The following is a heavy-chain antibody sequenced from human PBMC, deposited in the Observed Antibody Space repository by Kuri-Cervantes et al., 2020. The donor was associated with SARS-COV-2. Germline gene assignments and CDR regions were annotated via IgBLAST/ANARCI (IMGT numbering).Heavy chain of an antibody. Sequence: GGSLRLSCAASGFTFSGNWIHWVRQAPGKGLGWVSRINPDGSYTNNADSVKGRFTLSRDNAKNMLFLQMNSLRAEDTAVYYCVRDGDHWNFDYWGQGTLVTVSS. CDR1: GFTFSGNW. CDR3: VRDGDHWNFDY. V-gene: IGHV3-74*01. J-gene: IGHJ4*02. D-gene: IGHD1-1*01. CDR2: INPDGSYT.